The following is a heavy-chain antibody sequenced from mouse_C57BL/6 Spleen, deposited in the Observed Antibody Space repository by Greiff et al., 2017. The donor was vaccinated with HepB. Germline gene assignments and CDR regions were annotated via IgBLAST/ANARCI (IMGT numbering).Heavy chain of an antibody. Sequence: LVESGPGLVKPSQSLSLTCSVTGYSITSGYYWNWIRQFPGNKLEWMGYISYDGSNNYNPSLKNRISITRDTSKNQFFLKLNSVTTEDTATYYCAREDYYGNFYAMDYWGQGTSVTVSS. CDR3: AREDYYGNFYAMDY. J-gene: IGHJ4*01. CDR2: ISYDGSN. V-gene: IGHV3-6*01. CDR1: GYSITSGYY. D-gene: IGHD2-1*01.